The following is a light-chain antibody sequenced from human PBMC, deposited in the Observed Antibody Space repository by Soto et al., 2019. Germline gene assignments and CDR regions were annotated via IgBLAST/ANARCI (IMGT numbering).Light chain of an antibody. J-gene: IGKJ1*01. CDR3: HQYNTYSQT. CDR2: KAS. V-gene: IGKV1-5*03. CDR1: QSISSW. Sequence: DIHMTQSPSTLSASVGDRFTITCRASQSISSWLAWYQQKPGKAPKLLIYKASSLESGVPSRFSGSGSGTEFTLTISSLQPEDFATYYCHQYNTYSQTFGQGTKGDIK.